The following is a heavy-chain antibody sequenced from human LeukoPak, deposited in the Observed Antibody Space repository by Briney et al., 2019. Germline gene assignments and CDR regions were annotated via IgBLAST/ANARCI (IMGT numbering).Heavy chain of an antibody. V-gene: IGHV3-23*01. D-gene: IGHD3-16*01. Sequence: GGSLRLSCAASGFTSSNFAMNWVRQAPGKGLECVSSISGSTGRAYYADSVKGRLTISRDDSKNTVYLEMNSLRAEDTALYFCAKANCGSECFYIMDVWGQGTVVTVSS. J-gene: IGHJ6*02. CDR1: GFTSSNFA. CDR2: ISGSTGRA. CDR3: AKANCGSECFYIMDV.